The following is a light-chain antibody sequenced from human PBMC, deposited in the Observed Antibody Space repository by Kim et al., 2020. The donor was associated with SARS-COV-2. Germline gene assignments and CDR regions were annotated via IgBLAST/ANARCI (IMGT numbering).Light chain of an antibody. J-gene: IGLJ2*01. V-gene: IGLV2-14*03. Sequence: GQSITISCTGTSSDVGGYNIVSWFQQHPGKAPKLMIYDVDNRPSGVSNRFSGSKSGNTASLTISGLQAEDEADYYCSSYTSSDTLVFGGGTQLTVL. CDR1: SSDVGGYNI. CDR2: DVD. CDR3: SSYTSSDTLV.